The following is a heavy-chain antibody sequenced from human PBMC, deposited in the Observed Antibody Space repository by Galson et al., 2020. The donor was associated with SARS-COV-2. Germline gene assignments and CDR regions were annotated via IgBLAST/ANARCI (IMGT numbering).Heavy chain of an antibody. CDR1: GGSISSYH. V-gene: IGHV4-59*01. CDR3: ARDDRTYFFGLDG. Sequence: TLSLTCTVSGGSISSYHWSWIRQPPGKGLEWIGYIFYSGSTNYNPSLKSRVTISVDTSNNQFSLKLSSVTAADTAVYYCARDDRTYFFGLDGWGQGTTVTVSS. J-gene: IGHJ6*02. CDR2: IFYSGST.